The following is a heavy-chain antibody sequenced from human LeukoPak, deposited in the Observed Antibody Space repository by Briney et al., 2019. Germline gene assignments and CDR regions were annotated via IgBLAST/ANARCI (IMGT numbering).Heavy chain of an antibody. J-gene: IGHJ6*04. V-gene: IGHV3-43*02. Sequence: GGSLRLSCAASKFTFDNYAMSWVRQAPGKGLEWVSLISGDGGSTYYADSVKGRFTISRDNSKNSLYLQMNSLRTEDTALYYCAKDSRYDFWSGYYTGLDVWGKGTTVTVSS. CDR1: KFTFDNYA. D-gene: IGHD3-3*01. CDR3: AKDSRYDFWSGYYTGLDV. CDR2: ISGDGGST.